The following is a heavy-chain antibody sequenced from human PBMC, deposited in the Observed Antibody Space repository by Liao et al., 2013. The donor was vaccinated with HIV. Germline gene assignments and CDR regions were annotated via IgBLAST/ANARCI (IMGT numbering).Heavy chain of an antibody. Sequence: QLQVQESGPGLLKPSETLSLTCAVYGGSFSGYYWSWIRQPPGKGLEWIGEINHSGSTNYNPSLKSRVTISVDTSKNQFSLKLSSVTAADTAVYYCARGYSGYGFDSWGQGTLVTVSS. CDR2: INHSGST. CDR3: ARGYSGYGFDS. J-gene: IGHJ4*02. V-gene: IGHV4-34*01. D-gene: IGHD5-12*01. CDR1: GGSFSGYY.